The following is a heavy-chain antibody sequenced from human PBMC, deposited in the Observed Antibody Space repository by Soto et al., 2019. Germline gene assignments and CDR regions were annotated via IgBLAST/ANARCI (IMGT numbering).Heavy chain of an antibody. J-gene: IGHJ4*02. D-gene: IGHD3-9*01. CDR2: NSGTASRT. Sequence: SGGSLRLSCAASGFTFISYAMSRVRQPPGKGLEWVTTNSGTASRTYYVDSVKGRFFISRDNSSSGATLQLTNLTIDDTAVYFGATSFRYFDNWGQGTRDTVS. CDR1: GFTFISYA. CDR3: ATSFRYFDN. V-gene: IGHV3-23*01.